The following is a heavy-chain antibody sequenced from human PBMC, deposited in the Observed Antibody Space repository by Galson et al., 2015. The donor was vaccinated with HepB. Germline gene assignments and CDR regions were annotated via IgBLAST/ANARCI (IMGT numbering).Heavy chain of an antibody. CDR3: ARGGVVVVGGNAFDI. CDR2: IYGDGRT. Sequence: SLRLSCAASGFTVSNNQMSWVRQAPGKGLEWVSVIYGDGRTYYGDSVKGRFTISRDNSKNTLYLQMNSLGAEDTAVYYCARGGVVVVGGNAFDIWGQGTMVTVSS. J-gene: IGHJ3*02. CDR1: GFTVSNNQ. V-gene: IGHV3-66*02. D-gene: IGHD2-15*01.